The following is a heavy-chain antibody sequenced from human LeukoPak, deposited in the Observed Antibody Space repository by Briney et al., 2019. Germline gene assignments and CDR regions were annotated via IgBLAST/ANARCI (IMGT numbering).Heavy chain of an antibody. V-gene: IGHV1-2*02. Sequence: ASVKVSCKASGYTFTGYYMHWVRQAPGQGLEWMGWINPNSGGTNYAQNFQGRVTMTRDTCISTAYMELSRLRSDDTAVYYCARDVKVRGKSKYYFDYWGQGTLVTVSS. CDR2: INPNSGGT. CDR3: ARDVKVRGKSKYYFDY. CDR1: GYTFTGYY. D-gene: IGHD3-10*01. J-gene: IGHJ4*02.